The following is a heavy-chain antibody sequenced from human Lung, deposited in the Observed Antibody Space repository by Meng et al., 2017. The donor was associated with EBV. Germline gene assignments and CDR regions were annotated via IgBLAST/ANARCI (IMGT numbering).Heavy chain of an antibody. CDR3: ARELRYDYIWGSYPNTDY. V-gene: IGHV3-11*04. CDR2: ISSGGSTI. J-gene: IGHJ4*02. Sequence: QVQLVEFGGGLVKPEESLRLSCAASGFIFTDYYMSWVRQAPGKGLEWISYISSGGSTIYYADSVKGRFTISKDDAKNSLYLQMNGLRAEDTAVYYCARELRYDYIWGSYPNTDYWGQGTLVTVSS. D-gene: IGHD3-16*02. CDR1: GFIFTDYY.